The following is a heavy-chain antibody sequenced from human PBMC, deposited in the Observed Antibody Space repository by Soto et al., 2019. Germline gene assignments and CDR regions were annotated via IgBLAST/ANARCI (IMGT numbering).Heavy chain of an antibody. V-gene: IGHV1-69*13. J-gene: IGHJ5*02. CDR3: AGRDNWNSNWFDP. CDR1: GGIFSSYA. Sequence: ASVKVSCKASGGIFSSYAISWVRQAPGQGLEWMGGIIPIFGTANYAQKFQGRVTITADESTSTAYMELSSLRSEDTAVYYCAGRDNWNSNWFDPWGQGTLVTVSS. D-gene: IGHD1-7*01. CDR2: IIPIFGTA.